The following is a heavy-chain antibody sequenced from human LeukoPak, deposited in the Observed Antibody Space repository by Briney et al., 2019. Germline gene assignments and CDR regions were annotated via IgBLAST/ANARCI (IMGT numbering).Heavy chain of an antibody. Sequence: SVKVSCKASGYTFTSYGISWVRQAPGQGLEWMGGIIPIFGTANYAQKFQGRVTITTDESTSTAYMELSSLRSEDTAVYYCARDYYGSGSTGYWGQGTLVTVSS. D-gene: IGHD3-10*01. J-gene: IGHJ4*02. V-gene: IGHV1-69*05. CDR3: ARDYYGSGSTGY. CDR1: GYTFTSYG. CDR2: IIPIFGTA.